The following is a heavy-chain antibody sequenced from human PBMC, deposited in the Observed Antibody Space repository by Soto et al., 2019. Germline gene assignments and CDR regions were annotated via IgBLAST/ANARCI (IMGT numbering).Heavy chain of an antibody. J-gene: IGHJ4*02. V-gene: IGHV4-31*03. CDR3: ARDSNGDQNGVGFEN. CDR1: GGSISSGGYY. CDR2: IYYSGST. Sequence: QVQLQESGPGLVKPSQTLSLTCTVSGGSISSGGYYWSWIRQHPGKGLEWIGYIYYSGSTYYNPSLKRRVTISVDTSKIKFSLTLSSVTAADTAVYYCARDSNGDQNGVGFENWGQGTLVTVSS. D-gene: IGHD4-17*01.